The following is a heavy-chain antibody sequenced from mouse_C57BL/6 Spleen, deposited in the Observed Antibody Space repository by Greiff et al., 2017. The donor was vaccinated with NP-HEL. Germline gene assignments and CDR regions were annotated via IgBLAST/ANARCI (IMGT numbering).Heavy chain of an antibody. CDR1: GYTFTSYW. Sequence: QVQLQQPGAELVQPGASVKVSCKASGYTFTSYWMHWVKQRPGQGLEWIGRIHPSDSDTNYNQKFKGKATLTVDKSSSTAYMQLSSLTSEDSAVYYCAMGYYGSSYDYFDYWGQGTTLTVSS. CDR2: IHPSDSDT. V-gene: IGHV1-74*01. D-gene: IGHD1-1*01. J-gene: IGHJ2*01. CDR3: AMGYYGSSYDYFDY.